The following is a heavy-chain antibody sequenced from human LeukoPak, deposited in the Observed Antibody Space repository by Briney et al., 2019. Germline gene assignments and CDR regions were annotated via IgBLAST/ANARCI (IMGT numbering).Heavy chain of an antibody. Sequence: GGSLRLSCAASGFTFSSYAMSWVRQTPGKGLEWISAISGSGGSTFYADSVRGRFTISRDNSKNTLFLQMNSLRAEDTAVYYCARGGGSPYYYYGMDVWGQGTTVTVSS. CDR1: GFTFSSYA. D-gene: IGHD1-26*01. CDR3: ARGGGSPYYYYGMDV. V-gene: IGHV3-23*01. J-gene: IGHJ6*02. CDR2: ISGSGGST.